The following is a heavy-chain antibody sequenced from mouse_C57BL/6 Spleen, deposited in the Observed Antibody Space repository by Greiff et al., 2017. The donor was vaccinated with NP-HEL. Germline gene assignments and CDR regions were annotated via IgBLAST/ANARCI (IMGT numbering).Heavy chain of an antibody. CDR1: GYSITSGYY. J-gene: IGHJ2*01. D-gene: IGHD4-1*02. CDR3: ARDPATGKEYFDY. CDR2: ISYDGSN. V-gene: IGHV3-6*01. Sequence: EVKLMESGPGLVKPSQSLSLTCSVTGYSITSGYYWNWIRQFPGNKLEWMGYISYDGSNNYNPSLKNRISITRDTSKNQFFLKLNSVTTEDTATYYCARDPATGKEYFDYWGQGTTLTVSS.